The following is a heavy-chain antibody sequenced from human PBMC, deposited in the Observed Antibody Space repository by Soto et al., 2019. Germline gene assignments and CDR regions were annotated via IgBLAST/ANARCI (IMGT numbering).Heavy chain of an antibody. J-gene: IGHJ6*02. Sequence: QLQLQESGPGLVKPSETLSLTCTVSGGSISSSSYYWGWIRQPPGKGLEWIGSIYYSGSTYYNPSLKSRVTISVDTSKNQFSLKLSSVTAADTAVYYCASTGVTMFYYYGMDVWGQGTTVTVSS. CDR1: GGSISSSSYY. CDR3: ASTGVTMFYYYGMDV. CDR2: IYYSGST. V-gene: IGHV4-39*01. D-gene: IGHD3-10*02.